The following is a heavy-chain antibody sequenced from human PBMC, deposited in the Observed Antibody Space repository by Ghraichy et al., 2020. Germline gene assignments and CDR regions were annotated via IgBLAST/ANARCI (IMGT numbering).Heavy chain of an antibody. CDR1: GGSISSSSYY. Sequence: SETLSLTCTVSGGSISSSSYYWGWIRQPPGKGLEWIGSIYYSGSTYYNPSLKSRVTISVDTSKNQFSLKLSSVTAADTAVYYCARPVAGTDWGRNYWFDPWGQGTLVTVSS. J-gene: IGHJ5*02. CDR2: IYYSGST. CDR3: ARPVAGTDWGRNYWFDP. V-gene: IGHV4-39*01. D-gene: IGHD6-19*01.